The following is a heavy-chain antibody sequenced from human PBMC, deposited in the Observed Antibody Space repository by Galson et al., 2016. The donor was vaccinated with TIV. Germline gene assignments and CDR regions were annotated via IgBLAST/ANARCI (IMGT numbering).Heavy chain of an antibody. CDR2: ISGYSGDT. V-gene: IGHV1-18*04. Sequence: SVKVSCKASTYTSTNYYMHWVRQAPGQGLEWMGWISGYSGDTNYAQQFQGRVTMTTNTYTSTAYMDLRSLRSDDTAVYYCTSDRGSMTIILVVDYYFAMDVWGQGTTVTVSS. CDR1: TYTSTNYY. D-gene: IGHD3-22*01. J-gene: IGHJ6*02. CDR3: TSDRGSMTIILVVDYYFAMDV.